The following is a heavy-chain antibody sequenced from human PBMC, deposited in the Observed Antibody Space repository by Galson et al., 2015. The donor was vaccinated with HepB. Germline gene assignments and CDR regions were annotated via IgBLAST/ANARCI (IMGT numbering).Heavy chain of an antibody. J-gene: IGHJ4*02. CDR2: AQYRSHRWYR. D-gene: IGHD1-14*01. CDR3: ASHTGDF. V-gene: IGHV6-1*01. Sequence: CAISGDSVSSNRAAWNWIRQSPSRGLEWLGRAQYRSHRWYRDYVSFVNGRITVTPDTAKNQFSLQLDSVTPDDTAVYYCASHTGDFWGQGTLVTVSS. CDR1: GDSVSSNRAA.